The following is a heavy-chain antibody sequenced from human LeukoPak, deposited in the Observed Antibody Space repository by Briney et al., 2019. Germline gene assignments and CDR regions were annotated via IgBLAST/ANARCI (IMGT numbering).Heavy chain of an antibody. CDR3: ARVANSNYYFDC. CDR1: GFTFSSYN. CDR2: ISGSSGTI. J-gene: IGHJ4*02. D-gene: IGHD1-7*01. V-gene: IGHV3-48*02. Sequence: GGSLRLSCTASGFTFSSYNMNWVRQTPGKGLEWLSYISGSSGTIYYADSVKGRFTISRGNAKNSLDLQMNSLRDEDTALYYCARVANSNYYFDCWGQGTLVTVSS.